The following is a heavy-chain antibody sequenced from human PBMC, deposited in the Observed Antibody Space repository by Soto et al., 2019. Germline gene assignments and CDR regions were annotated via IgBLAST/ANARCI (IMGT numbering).Heavy chain of an antibody. D-gene: IGHD6-13*01. CDR1: CYTFTSYG. Sequence: ASVKVSCKASCYTFTSYGISWVRQAPGQGLEWMGWISAYNGDTNYARKLQGRVTMTTDTATSTAYMELRSLRSDDTAVYYCARVGLISSLYYFDYWGQGTLVTVSS. J-gene: IGHJ4*02. CDR2: ISAYNGDT. V-gene: IGHV1-18*01. CDR3: ARVGLISSLYYFDY.